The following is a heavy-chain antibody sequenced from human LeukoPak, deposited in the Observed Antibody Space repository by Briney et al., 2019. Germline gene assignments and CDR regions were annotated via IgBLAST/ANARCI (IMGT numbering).Heavy chain of an antibody. Sequence: ASVKVSCKASGYTFTGYYLHWVRQAPGQGLEWMGWINPNGGGREYAQKFQGRVTMTRDTSISTAYMELSRLRSDDTAVYYCAREIRHYGDLNYYYYMDVWGKGTTVTVSS. CDR2: INPNGGGR. CDR3: AREIRHYGDLNYYYYMDV. J-gene: IGHJ6*03. CDR1: GYTFTGYY. D-gene: IGHD4-17*01. V-gene: IGHV1-2*02.